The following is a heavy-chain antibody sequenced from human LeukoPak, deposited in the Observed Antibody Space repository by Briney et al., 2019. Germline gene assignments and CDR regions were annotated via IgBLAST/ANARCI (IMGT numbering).Heavy chain of an antibody. CDR1: GFTFSSYS. J-gene: IGHJ5*02. CDR2: ISSSSSYI. Sequence: GGSLRLSCAASGFTFSSYSMNWVRQAPGKGLEWVSSISSSSSYIYYADSVKGRFTISRDNAKNSLYLQMNSLRAEDMAVYYCARDRGTGDYDPWGQGTLVTVSS. V-gene: IGHV3-21*01. D-gene: IGHD4-17*01. CDR3: ARDRGTGDYDP.